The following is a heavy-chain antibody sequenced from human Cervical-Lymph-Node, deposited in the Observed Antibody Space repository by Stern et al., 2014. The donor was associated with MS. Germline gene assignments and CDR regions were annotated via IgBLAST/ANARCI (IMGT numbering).Heavy chain of an antibody. CDR1: GGPFSRYA. D-gene: IGHD4-17*01. Sequence: QVQLVQSGAEVKKAGSSVKVSCKASGGPFSRYAVSLVRQAPGQGLELMGEIIPMFGAANYAQKFQGRVTITADESTNTAYMEVSSLRSDDTAIYYCARLPQLVDHRDYWWGQGSLVTVSS. CDR3: ARLPQLVDHRDYW. J-gene: IGHJ4*02. V-gene: IGHV1-69*01. CDR2: IIPMFGAA.